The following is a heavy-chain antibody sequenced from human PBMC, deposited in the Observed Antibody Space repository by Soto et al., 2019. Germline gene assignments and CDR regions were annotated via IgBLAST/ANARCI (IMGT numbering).Heavy chain of an antibody. J-gene: IGHJ4*02. D-gene: IGHD1-1*01. CDR1: GFTFSNSA. CDR2: IYYDGSNK. V-gene: IGHV3-33*01. CDR3: ARKTGGASAGLYYFDY. Sequence: GGSRRLSCAASGFTFSNSAMHWVRQAPGKGLEWVAIIYYDGSNKYYADSVQGRFTISRDNSKNTLHLQMNSLRVEDTAVYYCARKTGGASAGLYYFDYWGQGTLATVSS.